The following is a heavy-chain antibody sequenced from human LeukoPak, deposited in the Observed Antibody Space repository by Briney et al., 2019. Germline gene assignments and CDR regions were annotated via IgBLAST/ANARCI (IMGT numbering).Heavy chain of an antibody. CDR1: GGSIRSSNW. J-gene: IGHJ4*02. Sequence: SGTLSLTCAVSGGSIRSSNWRSWVRQSPEKGLEWIGEIYHSGRTNYNPSLKSRVTISVDKYEHQLSLKLSSVTAADTAVYYCAKDIYGDYGGVDYWGQGTLVTVSS. V-gene: IGHV4-4*02. CDR2: IYHSGRT. D-gene: IGHD4-17*01. CDR3: AKDIYGDYGGVDY.